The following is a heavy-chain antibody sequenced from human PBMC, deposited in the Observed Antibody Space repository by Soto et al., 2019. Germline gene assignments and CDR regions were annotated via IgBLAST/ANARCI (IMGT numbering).Heavy chain of an antibody. CDR3: IQSRCGGDCLQSYASYYYYGMDV. J-gene: IGHJ6*02. D-gene: IGHD2-21*02. CDR1: AFSLSTGGVG. V-gene: IGHV2-5*02. Sequence: QITLKESGPTLVKPTQTLTLTCTFSAFSLSTGGVGVGWIRQPPGKALEWLALIYWDDDKRYSPSLRSRLTIPKDTSNNQVVLTMPNMDPVDTATYYCIQSRCGGDCLQSYASYYYYGMDVWGQGTTVTVSS. CDR2: IYWDDDK.